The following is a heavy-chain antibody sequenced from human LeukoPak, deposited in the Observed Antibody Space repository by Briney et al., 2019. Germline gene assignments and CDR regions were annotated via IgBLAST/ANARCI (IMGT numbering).Heavy chain of an antibody. CDR2: ISGSGGST. J-gene: IGHJ4*02. D-gene: IGHD3-16*01. V-gene: IGHV3-23*01. Sequence: GGSLRLSCAASGFTFSSYAMSWVRQAPGKGLEWVSTISGSGGSTYYADSVKGRFTISRDNSKNTLYLQMNSLKTEDTAVYYCTTLWGGGPDSWGQGTLVTVSS. CDR3: TTLWGGGPDS. CDR1: GFTFSSYA.